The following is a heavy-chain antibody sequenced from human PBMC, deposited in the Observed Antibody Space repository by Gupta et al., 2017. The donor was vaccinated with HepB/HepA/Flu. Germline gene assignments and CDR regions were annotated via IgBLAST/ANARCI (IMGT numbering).Heavy chain of an antibody. CDR3: ARHDGTVYENWFDP. CDR1: GGSISSSNQW. V-gene: IGHV4-39*01. J-gene: IGHJ5*02. D-gene: IGHD2-8*01. CDR2: VYSSGRT. Sequence: LQESGPGLVKPSETLSLTCNVFGGSISSSNQWWGWIRQSPAKGLEWIGSVYSSGRTYYNPSLKSRVTIWIDTSKNQFSLKLTSLTAADTALFYCARHDGTVYENWFDPWGQGTQVTVSS.